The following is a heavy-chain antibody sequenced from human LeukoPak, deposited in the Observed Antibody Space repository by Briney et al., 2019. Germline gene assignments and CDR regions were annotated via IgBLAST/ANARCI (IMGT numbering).Heavy chain of an antibody. CDR2: IKRDSSEK. V-gene: IGHV3-7*01. CDR1: GFTFSSYW. Sequence: PGGSLRPSCAASGFTFSSYWMTWVRQAPGKGLEWVANIKRDSSEKYYVDSVKGRLTISRDNAKNALFLQMNSLRAEDTAVYYCARNRESYGIDYWGQGTLVTVSS. J-gene: IGHJ4*02. CDR3: ARNRESYGIDY. D-gene: IGHD1-26*01.